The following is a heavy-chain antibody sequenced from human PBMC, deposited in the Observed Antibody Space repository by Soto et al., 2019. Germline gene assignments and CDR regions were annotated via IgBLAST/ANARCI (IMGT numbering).Heavy chain of an antibody. Sequence: SETLSLTCAVSGYSLSRGYYWGWIRQPPGKGLEWIGSIYHSGSTYYNPSLKSRVTISVDTSKNQFSLKLSSVTAADTAVYYCARGRRIVVVPAAISWFDPWGQGTLVTAPQ. CDR3: ARGRRIVVVPAAISWFDP. V-gene: IGHV4-38-2*01. CDR2: IYHSGST. D-gene: IGHD2-2*01. J-gene: IGHJ5*02. CDR1: GYSLSRGYY.